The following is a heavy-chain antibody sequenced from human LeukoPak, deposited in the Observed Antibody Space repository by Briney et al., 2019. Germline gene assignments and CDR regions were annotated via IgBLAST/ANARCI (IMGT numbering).Heavy chain of an antibody. CDR2: IYHSGST. CDR3: ARVPPYANFDY. V-gene: IGHV4-38-2*02. D-gene: IGHD3-16*01. CDR1: GYSISSGYY. Sequence: SETLSLTCTVSGYSISSGYYWGWIRQPPGKGLEWIGSIYHSGSTYYNPSLKSRVTISVDTSKNQFSLKLTSVTAADTAVYYCARVPPYANFDYWGQGTLVTVSS. J-gene: IGHJ4*02.